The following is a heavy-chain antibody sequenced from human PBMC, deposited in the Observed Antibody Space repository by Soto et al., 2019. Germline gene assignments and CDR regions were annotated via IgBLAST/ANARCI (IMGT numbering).Heavy chain of an antibody. Sequence: ASVKVCCKASGYTFTGYYRQWVRQAPGQGLEWMGWINPNSGGTNYAQKFQGWVTMTRDTSISTAYMELSRLRSEDTAVYYCARGDFISNHFDYWGQGTLVTVSS. J-gene: IGHJ4*02. D-gene: IGHD3-3*02. CDR2: INPNSGGT. CDR1: GYTFTGYY. CDR3: ARGDFISNHFDY. V-gene: IGHV1-2*04.